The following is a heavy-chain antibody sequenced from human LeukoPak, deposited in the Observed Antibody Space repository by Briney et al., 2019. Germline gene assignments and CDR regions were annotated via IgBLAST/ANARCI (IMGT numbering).Heavy chain of an antibody. J-gene: IGHJ4*02. D-gene: IGHD6-13*01. V-gene: IGHV4-39*01. CDR1: GGSISGSSYY. CDR3: ERQRSRLGAAGIVDY. Sequence: PSETLSLTCTVSGGSISGSSYYWGWIRQPPGKGLEWIGSIYYSGSTFCIPYLKIRITMVIDTPKNRFSLRWHCVTDTDSAVYYCERQRSRLGAAGIVDYWGQGTLVTVSS. CDR2: IYYSGST.